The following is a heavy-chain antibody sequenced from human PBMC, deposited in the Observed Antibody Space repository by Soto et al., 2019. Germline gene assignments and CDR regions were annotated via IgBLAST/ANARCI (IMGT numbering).Heavy chain of an antibody. Sequence: SETLSLTCTVSGGSISSYYWSWIRQPPGKGLEWIGYIYYSGSTNYNPSLKSRVTISVDTSKNQFSLKLSSVTAADTAVYYCGKGADHWGQGTQVTVSS. CDR3: GKGADH. CDR1: GGSISSYY. J-gene: IGHJ4*02. CDR2: IYYSGST. V-gene: IGHV4-59*08.